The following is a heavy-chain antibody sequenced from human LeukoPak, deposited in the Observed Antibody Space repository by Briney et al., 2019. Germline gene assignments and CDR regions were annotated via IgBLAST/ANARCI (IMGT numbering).Heavy chain of an antibody. CDR2: ITSSGSTI. J-gene: IGHJ5*02. CDR1: GFTFSDYE. V-gene: IGHV3-48*03. D-gene: IGHD2-15*01. CDR3: ARTYCSGGRCYPGWFDP. Sequence: GGSLRLSCIVSGFTFSDYEMNWVRQAPGKGLEWVSYITSSGSTIHYADSVKGRFTISRDNAKNSLYLQMNSLRAEDMAVYYCARTYCSGGRCYPGWFDPWGQGTLVTVSS.